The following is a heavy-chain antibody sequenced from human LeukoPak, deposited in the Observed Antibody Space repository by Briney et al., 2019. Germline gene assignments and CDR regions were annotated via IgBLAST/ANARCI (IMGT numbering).Heavy chain of an antibody. V-gene: IGHV4-39*07. CDR3: ARGRSNTVTTRYYYYYYGMDV. Sequence: SETLSLTCTVSGGSLRSSTYYWAWIRQPPGKGLEWLGSIHYDGSTFDNPSLKSRVTISVDTSKNQFSLKLSSVTAADTAVYYCARGRSNTVTTRYYYYYYGMDVWGQGTTVTVSS. CDR2: IHYDGST. J-gene: IGHJ6*02. D-gene: IGHD4-17*01. CDR1: GGSLRSSTYY.